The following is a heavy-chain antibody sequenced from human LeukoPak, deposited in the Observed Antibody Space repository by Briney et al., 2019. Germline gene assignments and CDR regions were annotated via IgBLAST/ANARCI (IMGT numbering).Heavy chain of an antibody. CDR3: ARDLGYSSSRVENWFDP. CDR1: GGSISSYY. V-gene: IGHV4-59*01. Sequence: SETLSLTCTVSGGSISSYYWSWPRQPPGKGLEWLGYIYYSGSTNYNPSLKSRVTISVDTSKNQFSLKLSSVTAADTAVYYCARDLGYSSSRVENWFDPWGQGTLVTISS. CDR2: IYYSGST. D-gene: IGHD6-13*01. J-gene: IGHJ5*02.